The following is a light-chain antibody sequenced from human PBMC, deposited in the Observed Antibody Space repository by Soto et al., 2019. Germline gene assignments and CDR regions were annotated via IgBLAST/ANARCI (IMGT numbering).Light chain of an antibody. CDR3: SSFTSSSTWV. CDR1: SSDIGGHNY. CDR2: EVI. V-gene: IGLV2-14*01. Sequence: QSALTQPASLSGSPGQSITISCTGTSSDIGGHNYVSWYRHHPGKAPQLVIYEVINRPSGVSNRFSGSKSDNTASLTISGLQTEDEADYYCSSFTSSSTWVFGGGTKLTVL. J-gene: IGLJ3*02.